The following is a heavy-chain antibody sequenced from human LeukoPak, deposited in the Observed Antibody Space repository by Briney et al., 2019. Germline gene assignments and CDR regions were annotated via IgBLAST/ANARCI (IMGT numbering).Heavy chain of an antibody. D-gene: IGHD5-18*01. CDR3: ARGGSDTAMAHDY. CDR2: INRDGSRT. V-gene: IGHV3-74*01. Sequence: GGSLRLSCAASGFTFSSYAMSWVRQAPGKGLMWVSRINRDGSRTDYADSVKGRFTISRDDAKNTLYLQVNSLRAEDTAVYFCARGGSDTAMAHDYWGQGTLVTVSS. CDR1: GFTFSSYA. J-gene: IGHJ4*02.